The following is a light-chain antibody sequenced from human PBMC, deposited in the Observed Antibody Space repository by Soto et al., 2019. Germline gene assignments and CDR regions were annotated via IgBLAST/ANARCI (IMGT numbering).Light chain of an antibody. J-gene: IGKJ1*01. V-gene: IGKV3-11*01. CDR2: DAS. Sequence: EIVLTQSPATLSLSPGERATLSCRASQSVNSYLAWYQQKPGQAPRLLIYDASNRATGIPARFSGGGSETDFTLTISSLEPEDFAVYYCQQRTFWPRTFGQGIKVEIK. CDR3: QQRTFWPRT. CDR1: QSVNSY.